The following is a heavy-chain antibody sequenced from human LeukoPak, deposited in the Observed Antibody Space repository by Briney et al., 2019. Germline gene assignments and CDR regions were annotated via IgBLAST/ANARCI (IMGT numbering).Heavy chain of an antibody. CDR3: AKDGSSIVGATTGFEY. V-gene: IGHV3-23*01. CDR2: ISGSGGST. CDR1: GFTFSSYA. D-gene: IGHD1-26*01. Sequence: GGSLRLSRAASGFTFSSYAMSWVRQAPGKGLEWVSAISGSGGSTYYADSVKGRFTISRDNSKNTLYLQMNSLRAEETAVYYCAKDGSSIVGATTGFEYWGQGTLVTVSS. J-gene: IGHJ4*02.